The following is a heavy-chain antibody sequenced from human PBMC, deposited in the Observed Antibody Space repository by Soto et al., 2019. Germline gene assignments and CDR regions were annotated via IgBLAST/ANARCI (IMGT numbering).Heavy chain of an antibody. D-gene: IGHD1-1*01. CDR3: ARDPPRPDY. V-gene: IGHV1-18*01. CDR2: ISAYNGNT. J-gene: IGHJ4*02. CDR1: GYTFASYA. Sequence: QVQLGQSEAEVKKPGASVKVSCKASGYTFASYAISWMRQAPGQGLEWMGWISAYNGNTDYAQKLQGRVTMTTDTSTSTACMALRSLRSDDTAVYYCARDPPRPDYWGQGTLVTVSS.